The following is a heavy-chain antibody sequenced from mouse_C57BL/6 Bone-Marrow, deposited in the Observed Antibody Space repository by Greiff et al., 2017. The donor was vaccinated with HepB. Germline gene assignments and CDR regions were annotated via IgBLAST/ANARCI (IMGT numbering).Heavy chain of an antibody. CDR1: GYTFTSYW. CDR2: IYPGSGST. Sequence: VQLQQPGAELVKPGASVKMSCKASGYTFTSYWITWVKQRPGQGLEWIGDIYPGSGSTNYNEKFKRKATLTVDTSSSTAYMQLSSLTSEDSAVYYCASRPNYYGSSLYWYFDVWGTGTTVTVSS. V-gene: IGHV1-55*01. CDR3: ASRPNYYGSSLYWYFDV. J-gene: IGHJ1*03. D-gene: IGHD1-1*01.